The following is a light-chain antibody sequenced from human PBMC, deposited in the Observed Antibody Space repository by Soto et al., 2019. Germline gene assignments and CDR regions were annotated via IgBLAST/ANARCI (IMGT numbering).Light chain of an antibody. CDR1: QSISSW. CDR2: AAS. V-gene: IGKV1-5*01. Sequence: DIQMTQSPSTLSASVGDRVTITCRASQSISSWLAWYQQKPGKAPKLLIYAASTLQSGVPSRFSGSGSGTDFTLTISSLQPDDFATYYCQQCFWHWTFGQGTKVDIK. J-gene: IGKJ1*01. CDR3: QQCFWHWT.